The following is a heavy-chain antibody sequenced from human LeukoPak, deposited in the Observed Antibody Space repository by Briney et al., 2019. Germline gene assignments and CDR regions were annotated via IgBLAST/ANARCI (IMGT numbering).Heavy chain of an antibody. Sequence: GGSLRLSCAASGFTFSSYSMNWVRQAPGKGLEWVSSISGRSSSIYYADSVKGRFTISRDNAKNSLYLQMNSLRAEDTAVYYCVRDMTSANWFDPWGQGTLVTVSS. CDR3: VRDMTSANWFDP. J-gene: IGHJ5*02. CDR1: GFTFSSYS. V-gene: IGHV3-21*01. CDR2: ISGRSSSI. D-gene: IGHD3-16*01.